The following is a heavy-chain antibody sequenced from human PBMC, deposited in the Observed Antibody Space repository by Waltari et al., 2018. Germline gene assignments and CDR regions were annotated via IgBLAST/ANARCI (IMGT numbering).Heavy chain of an antibody. Sequence: QLQLQESGPGLVKPSATLSLTCTVSGGSISSSSYYWGWIRQPPGKGLEWIGSIYYSGSTYYTPSLKSRVTISVDTSKNQFSLKLSSVTAADTAVYYCASPPVGYSYGAWGQGTLVTVSS. CDR2: IYYSGST. V-gene: IGHV4-39*01. D-gene: IGHD5-18*01. J-gene: IGHJ5*02. CDR1: GGSISSSSYY. CDR3: ASPPVGYSYGA.